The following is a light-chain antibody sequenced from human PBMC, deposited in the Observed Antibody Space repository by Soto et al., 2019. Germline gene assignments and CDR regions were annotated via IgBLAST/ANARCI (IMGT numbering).Light chain of an antibody. J-gene: IGKJ1*01. CDR2: KAS. V-gene: IGKV1-5*03. CDR1: QSVGSW. CDR3: QQYGSSSPWT. Sequence: DIQMTQSPSTLSASVGDRVTITCRASQSVGSWLAWYQQKPGKAPKLLIYKASSLESGVPSRFXGSGSGTEFSLPISSLQPDDFASYHCQQYGSSSPWTFGQGTKVEIK.